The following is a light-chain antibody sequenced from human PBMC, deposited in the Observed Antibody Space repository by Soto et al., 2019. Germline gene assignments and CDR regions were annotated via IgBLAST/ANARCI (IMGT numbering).Light chain of an antibody. CDR2: GAS. CDR1: QSVSSSY. CDR3: PQYGSSLWT. J-gene: IGKJ1*01. Sequence: EIVLTQSPGTMSLSPGERATLSCRASQSVSSSYLAWYQQKPGQAPRLLIYGASSRATGIPDRFSGSGSGTDFPLNIRRLEPEDFAVYYCPQYGSSLWTFGQGTKVEIK. V-gene: IGKV3-20*01.